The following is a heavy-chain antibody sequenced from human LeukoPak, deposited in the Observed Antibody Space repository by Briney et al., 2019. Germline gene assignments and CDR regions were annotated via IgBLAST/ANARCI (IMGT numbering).Heavy chain of an antibody. J-gene: IGHJ5*02. Sequence: ASVKVSCKASGYTFTSYAMHWVRQAPGQRLEWMGWINAGNGNTKYSQKFQGRVTITRDTSASTAYMELSSLRSEGTAVYYCARGYCGGDCYNDWFDPWGQGTLVTVSS. CDR3: ARGYCGGDCYNDWFDP. CDR2: INAGNGNT. CDR1: GYTFTSYA. D-gene: IGHD2-21*02. V-gene: IGHV1-3*01.